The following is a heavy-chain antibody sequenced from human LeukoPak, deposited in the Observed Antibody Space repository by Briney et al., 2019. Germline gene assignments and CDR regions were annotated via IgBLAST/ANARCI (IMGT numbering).Heavy chain of an antibody. CDR2: IHDDGSKK. CDR1: GFTFSSYG. CDR3: TELGITMIGGV. V-gene: IGHV3-30*02. D-gene: IGHD3-10*02. J-gene: IGHJ6*04. Sequence: GGSLRLSCAASGFTFSSYGMHWVRQAPGKGLEWVAFIHDDGSKKYHADSVKGRFTISRDNSKNTLYLQMNSLRAEDTAVYYCTELGITMIGGVWGKGTTVTISS.